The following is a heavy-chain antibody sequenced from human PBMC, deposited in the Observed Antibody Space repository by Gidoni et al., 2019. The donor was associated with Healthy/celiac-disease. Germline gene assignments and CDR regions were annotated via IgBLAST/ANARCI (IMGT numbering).Heavy chain of an antibody. D-gene: IGHD6-13*01. V-gene: IGHV4-34*01. CDR3: ARGRDSSSWFENWFDP. Sequence: QVQLQQWGAGLLKPSETLSLTCAVYGGSFSGYYWSWIRQPPGKGLEWIGAINHSGSTNDTPSLKSRVTISVETAKNQFSLKLSSVTAADTAVYYWARGRDSSSWFENWFDPWGQGTLVTVSS. CDR1: GGSFSGYY. CDR2: INHSGST. J-gene: IGHJ5*02.